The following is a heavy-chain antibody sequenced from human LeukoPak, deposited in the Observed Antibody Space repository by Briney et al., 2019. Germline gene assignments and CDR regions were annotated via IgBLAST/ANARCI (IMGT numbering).Heavy chain of an antibody. Sequence: ASVKVSCKVSGYTLTELSMHWVRQAPGKGLGWMGGFDPEDGETIYAQKFQGRGTMTEDTSTDTAYMELSSPRSEDTAVYYCATGFGSSWSDAFDIWGQGTMVTVSS. CDR2: FDPEDGET. V-gene: IGHV1-24*01. CDR3: ATGFGSSWSDAFDI. J-gene: IGHJ3*02. D-gene: IGHD6-13*01. CDR1: GYTLTELS.